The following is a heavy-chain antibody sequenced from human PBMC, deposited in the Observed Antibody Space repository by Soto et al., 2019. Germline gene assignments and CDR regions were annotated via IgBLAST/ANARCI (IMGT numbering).Heavy chain of an antibody. CDR2: IIPIFGTA. D-gene: IGHD6-13*01. CDR1: GGTFSSYA. J-gene: IGHJ6*02. Sequence: SVKVSCKASGGTFSSYAISWVRQAPGQGLEWMGGIIPIFGTANYAQKFQGRVTITADKSTSAAYMELSSLRSEDTAVYYCACGSWYGGRGHLGYYYYYYGMDVWGQGTTVTVSS. CDR3: ACGSWYGGRGHLGYYYYYYGMDV. V-gene: IGHV1-69*06.